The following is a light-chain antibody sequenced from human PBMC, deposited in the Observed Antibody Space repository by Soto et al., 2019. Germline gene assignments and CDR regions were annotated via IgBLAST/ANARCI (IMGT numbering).Light chain of an antibody. CDR2: GPS. Sequence: EIVMTQSPDTLSVSPGERVTLSCRASQSVGGNLAWYQQKPGQAPRLLIHGPSTRATGIPARFSGGGSGTEFTLTISSLQSEDFAVYYCQQYNNWLFTFGGGTRVEIK. V-gene: IGKV3-15*01. J-gene: IGKJ4*01. CDR3: QQYNNWLFT. CDR1: QSVGGN.